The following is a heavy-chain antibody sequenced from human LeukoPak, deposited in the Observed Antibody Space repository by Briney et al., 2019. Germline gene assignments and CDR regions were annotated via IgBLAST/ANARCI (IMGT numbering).Heavy chain of an antibody. CDR2: INHSGST. Sequence: SETLSLTCAVYGGSFSGYYWSWIRQPPGKGLEWIGEINHSGSTNYNPSLKSRVTISVDTSKTQFSLKLSSVTAADTAVYYCARARITMVRGVIGWFDPWGQGTLVTVSS. D-gene: IGHD3-10*01. CDR3: ARARITMVRGVIGWFDP. V-gene: IGHV4-34*01. CDR1: GGSFSGYY. J-gene: IGHJ5*02.